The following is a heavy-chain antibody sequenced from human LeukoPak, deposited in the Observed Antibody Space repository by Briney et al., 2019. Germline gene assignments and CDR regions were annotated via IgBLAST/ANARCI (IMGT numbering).Heavy chain of an antibody. CDR3: ARGHYEMDV. Sequence: GGSLRLSCAASGFTFSDYYMTWIRQTPGKGLEWISHITSGDGAEYCADSVKGRFAISRDDAKNSLYLQMNSLTGENPAVYYCARGHYEMDVWGQGTPVTVSS. CDR2: ITSGDGAE. V-gene: IGHV3-11*01. CDR1: GFTFSDYY. J-gene: IGHJ6*02.